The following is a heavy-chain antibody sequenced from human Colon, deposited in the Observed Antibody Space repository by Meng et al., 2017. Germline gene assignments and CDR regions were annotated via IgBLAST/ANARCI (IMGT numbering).Heavy chain of an antibody. V-gene: IGHV3-21*01. CDR1: GFTFSSFN. D-gene: IGHD2-15*01. J-gene: IGHJ4*02. Sequence: GESLKISCTASGFTFSSFNMNWVRQAPGKVLEWVSSISSGTTYIYYADSVKGRFTTTRDNAKNSLFLQMNSLGAEDTAVYYCAGGYPEYWGQGTLVTVSS. CDR2: ISSGTTYI. CDR3: AGGYPEY.